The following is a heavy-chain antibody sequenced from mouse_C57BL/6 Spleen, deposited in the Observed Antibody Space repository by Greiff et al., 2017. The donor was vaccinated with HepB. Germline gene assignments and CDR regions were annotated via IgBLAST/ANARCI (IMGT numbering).Heavy chain of an antibody. CDR2: IDPSDCET. CDR1: GYTFTSYW. J-gene: IGHJ2*01. Sequence: QVQLQQPGAELVRPGSSVKLSCKASGYTFTSYWMHWVKQRPIQGLEWIGNIDPSDCETHYNQKFKDKATLTVDKSSSTAYMQLSSLTSEDSAVYYCARGSNYAFDYWGQGTTLTVSS. D-gene: IGHD2-5*01. CDR3: ARGSNYAFDY. V-gene: IGHV1-52*01.